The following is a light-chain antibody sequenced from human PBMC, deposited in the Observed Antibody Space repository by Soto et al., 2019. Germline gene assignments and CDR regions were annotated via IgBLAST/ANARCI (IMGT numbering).Light chain of an antibody. CDR1: QSLSSSY. CDR2: GAS. J-gene: IGKJ4*01. V-gene: IGKV3-20*01. Sequence: ENGLTQSPGTLSLSPGERATLSCRASQSLSSSYLAWYQQKPGQAPRLLIYGASSRATGIPDRFSGSGSGTDFTLTISILEPEDFAVYYCQQFATSPLTFGGGTKVEIK. CDR3: QQFATSPLT.